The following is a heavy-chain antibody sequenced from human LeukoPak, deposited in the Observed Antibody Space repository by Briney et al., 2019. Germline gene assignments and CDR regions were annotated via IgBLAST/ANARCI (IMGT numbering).Heavy chain of an antibody. CDR1: GFNFSIYG. CDR3: ARVIRYGDQILYYYGMDV. D-gene: IGHD2/OR15-2a*01. Sequence: GGSLRLSCAASGFNFSIYGLHWVRQAPGKGLEWVAVISNDGRNKDYADSVKGRFTISRDNSKNTLYVQMNSLRGEDTAVYYCARVIRYGDQILYYYGMDVWGQGTTVTVSS. CDR2: ISNDGRNK. V-gene: IGHV3-30*04. J-gene: IGHJ6*02.